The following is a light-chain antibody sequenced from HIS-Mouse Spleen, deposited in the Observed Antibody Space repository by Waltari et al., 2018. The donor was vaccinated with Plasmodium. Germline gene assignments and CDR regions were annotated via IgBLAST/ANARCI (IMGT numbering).Light chain of an antibody. CDR3: QQYNSYSWT. CDR1: QSISSR. Sequence: DIQMTQSPSTLSESVGDRFTITCRASQSISSRLAWYQQKPGKAPKLLIYKASSLESGVPSRFSGSGSGTEFTLTISSLQPDDFATYYCQQYNSYSWTFGQGTKVEIK. CDR2: KAS. J-gene: IGKJ1*01. V-gene: IGKV1-5*03.